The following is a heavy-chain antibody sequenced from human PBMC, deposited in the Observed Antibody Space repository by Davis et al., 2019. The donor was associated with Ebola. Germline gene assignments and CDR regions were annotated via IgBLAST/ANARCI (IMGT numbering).Heavy chain of an antibody. D-gene: IGHD1-1*01. V-gene: IGHV3-30*04. Sequence: GESLKISCVASGFTFSNHAMHWVRQAPGKGLEWVAFTSHNERERFYGESVQGRFTISRDNSENVLYLQMDSLRPDDTAIYFCARALHDEVLDYWGQGTPVTVSS. CDR3: ARALHDEVLDY. J-gene: IGHJ4*02. CDR2: TSHNERER. CDR1: GFTFSNHA.